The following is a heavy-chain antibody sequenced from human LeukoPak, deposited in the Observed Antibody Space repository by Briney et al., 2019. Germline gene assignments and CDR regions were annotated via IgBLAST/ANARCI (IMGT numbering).Heavy chain of an antibody. CDR1: GGSFSGYY. Sequence: SETLSLTCAVYGGSFSGYYWSWIRQPPGKGLEWIGEINHSGSTNYNPSLKSRVTISVDTSKNQFSLKLSSVTAADTAVYYCARPGGSYGNGQFDYWGQGTLVTVSS. J-gene: IGHJ4*02. V-gene: IGHV4-34*01. CDR3: ARPGGSYGNGQFDY. CDR2: INHSGST. D-gene: IGHD3-16*01.